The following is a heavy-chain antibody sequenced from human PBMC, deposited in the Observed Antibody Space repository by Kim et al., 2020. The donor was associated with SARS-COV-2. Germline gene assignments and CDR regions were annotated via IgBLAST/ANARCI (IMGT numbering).Heavy chain of an antibody. Sequence: ESLKISCKGSGYRFTNYWIGWVRQMPGKGLEWMGIIHPGDSDTRYSPSFQGQVTFSVDKSISTAYLQWRSLKASDTAMYYCARVFGAAYFDYWGQGNLVTVSS. J-gene: IGHJ4*02. CDR2: IHPGDSDT. V-gene: IGHV5-51*01. D-gene: IGHD3-16*01. CDR3: ARVFGAAYFDY. CDR1: GYRFTNYW.